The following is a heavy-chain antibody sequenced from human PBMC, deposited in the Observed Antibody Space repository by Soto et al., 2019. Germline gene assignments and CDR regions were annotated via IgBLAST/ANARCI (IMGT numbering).Heavy chain of an antibody. D-gene: IGHD1-26*01. J-gene: IGHJ4*02. Sequence: PGGSLRVSCASSGFTFSSYGMDWVHQAPGKGLELVAVISYDGSNKYYADSVKGRFTISRDNSKNTLYLQMNSLRAEDTAVYYRARDRGGSYSRYFDYWGQGTLVTGSS. CDR2: ISYDGSNK. CDR1: GFTFSSYG. CDR3: ARDRGGSYSRYFDY. V-gene: IGHV3-30*14.